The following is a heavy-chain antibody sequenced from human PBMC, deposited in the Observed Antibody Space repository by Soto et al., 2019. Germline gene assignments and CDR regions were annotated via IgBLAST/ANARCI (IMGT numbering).Heavy chain of an antibody. Sequence: ASVKVSCKASGYTFSNFGISWVRQAPGEGLEWMGWISPNSEKTKIAQRFQGRVTMTTDISTSTSYLELRGLTSDDTAVYYCATQEVGGSYVYTFDPWGQGTLVTVSS. CDR1: GYTFSNFG. CDR2: ISPNSEKT. V-gene: IGHV1-18*01. CDR3: ATQEVGGSYVYTFDP. J-gene: IGHJ5*02. D-gene: IGHD1-26*01.